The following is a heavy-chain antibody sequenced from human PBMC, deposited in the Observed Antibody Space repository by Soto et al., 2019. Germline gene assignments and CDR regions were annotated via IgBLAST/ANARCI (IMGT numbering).Heavy chain of an antibody. D-gene: IGHD3-16*01. CDR3: ARVIGGYGYYYYYYGMDV. CDR1: GFTFSSYS. Sequence: GALRLSCAASGFTFSSYSTNWVRQAPGKGLEWVSSISSSSSYIYYADSVKGRSTISRDNAKNSLYLQMNSLRAEDTAVYYCARVIGGYGYYYYYYGMDVWGQGTTVTVSS. J-gene: IGHJ6*02. CDR2: ISSSSSYI. V-gene: IGHV3-21*01.